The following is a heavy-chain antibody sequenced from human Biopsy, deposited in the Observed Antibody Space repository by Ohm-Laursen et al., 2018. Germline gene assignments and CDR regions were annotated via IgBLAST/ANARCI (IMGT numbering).Heavy chain of an antibody. CDR1: AYSFGDHR. D-gene: IGHD2-15*01. CDR2: IVPLFETT. J-gene: IGHJ4*02. CDR3: AKAGQTSGEYVVPRHFDS. V-gene: IGHV1-69*06. Sequence: SVKVSCKVSAYSFGDHRIHWVRQAPGQGLEWVGGIVPLFETTDSAQKFQGRVTITADRSTTTAYIELSGLTSEDTAIYYCAKAGQTSGEYVVPRHFDSWGQGTRVTVSS.